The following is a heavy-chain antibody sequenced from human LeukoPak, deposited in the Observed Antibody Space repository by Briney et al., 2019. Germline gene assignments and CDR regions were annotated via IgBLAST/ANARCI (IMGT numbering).Heavy chain of an antibody. D-gene: IGHD4-17*01. CDR2: MNHSGSS. J-gene: IGHJ4*02. Sequence: PSETLSLTCTVSGGSISSYYWSWIRQPAGKGLEWIAEMNHSGSSNYNPSLKSRVTISLDTSKNHFSLKLRSVTAADTAVYYCARGVYGDYKFDYWGQGTLVTVSS. V-gene: IGHV4-34*01. CDR3: ARGVYGDYKFDY. CDR1: GGSISSYY.